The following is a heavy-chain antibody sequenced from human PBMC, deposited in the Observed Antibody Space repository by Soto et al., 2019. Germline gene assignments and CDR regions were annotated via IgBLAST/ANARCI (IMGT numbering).Heavy chain of an antibody. CDR1: GFKFSNYA. V-gene: IGHV3-23*01. D-gene: IGHD3-16*01. Sequence: EVQMLASGGGLGQPGGSLRLSCAASGFKFSNYAMSWVRQAPGKGLEWVSLISATGGGTYYADSVKGRFTISRDNSHNTLDLQVHSLTAEDTAVYYCAKDRRAGGNSAFYFDFWGHGDQVTVSS. J-gene: IGHJ5*01. CDR3: AKDRRAGGNSAFYFDF. CDR2: ISATGGGT.